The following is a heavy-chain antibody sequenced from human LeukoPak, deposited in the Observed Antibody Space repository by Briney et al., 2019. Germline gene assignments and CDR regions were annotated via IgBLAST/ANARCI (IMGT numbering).Heavy chain of an antibody. J-gene: IGHJ6*02. D-gene: IGHD3-16*01. V-gene: IGHV3-30*18. CDR1: GFTFSSYG. CDR3: AKAMGEHYHYGMDV. Sequence: PGRSLRLSCAASGFTFSSYGMHWVRQAPGKGLEWVAVISYDGSNKYYADSVKGRFTISRDNSKNTLYLQMNSLRAEDTAVYYCAKAMGEHYHYGMDVWGQGTTVTVSS. CDR2: ISYDGSNK.